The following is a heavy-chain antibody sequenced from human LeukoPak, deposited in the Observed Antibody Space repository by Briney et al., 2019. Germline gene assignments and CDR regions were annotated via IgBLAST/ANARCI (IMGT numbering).Heavy chain of an antibody. CDR3: AKDGDSSGYYWDS. CDR2: ITSSGSNT. D-gene: IGHD3-22*01. CDR1: GFTFSTYA. V-gene: IGHV3-23*01. J-gene: IGHJ4*02. Sequence: AGGSLRLSCAASGFTFSTYAMSWVRQAPGKGLEWVSLITSSGSNTYYADSVKGRFTISRDNSKSTLYLQMNSLRAEDTAVYFWAKDGDSSGYYWDSWGQGTLVTVSS.